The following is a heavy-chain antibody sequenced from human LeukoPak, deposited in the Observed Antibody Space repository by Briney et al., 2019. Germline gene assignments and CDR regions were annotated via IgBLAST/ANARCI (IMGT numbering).Heavy chain of an antibody. CDR3: ARDSSSWNAYYFDY. Sequence: SETLSLTCTVSGGSISSYYWSWIRQPAGKGLEWIGRIYTSGSTNYNPSLKSRVTMSVDTSKNQFSLKLSSVTAADTAVYYCARDSSSWNAYYFDYWGQGTLVTVSS. J-gene: IGHJ4*02. V-gene: IGHV4-4*07. CDR2: IYTSGST. D-gene: IGHD6-13*01. CDR1: GGSISSYY.